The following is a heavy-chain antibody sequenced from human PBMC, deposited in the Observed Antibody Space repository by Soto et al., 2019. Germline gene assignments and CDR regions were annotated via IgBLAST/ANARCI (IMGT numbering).Heavy chain of an antibody. V-gene: IGHV3-7*01. D-gene: IGHD3-10*01. CDR2: INQDGSER. CDR3: ARGFS. CDR1: GLSFDREW. J-gene: IGHJ5*02. Sequence: PGGALRVSCVTSGLSFDREWMSWVRQAPGKGLEWVAYINQDGSERDYVDSVKGRFTISRDNAKNSLYLQMNSLRAEDTAVYYCARGFSWGLGTLVTVSS.